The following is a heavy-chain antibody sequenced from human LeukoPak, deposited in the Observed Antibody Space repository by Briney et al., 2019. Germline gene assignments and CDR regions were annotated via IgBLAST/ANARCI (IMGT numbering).Heavy chain of an antibody. V-gene: IGHV3-21*01. J-gene: IGHJ4*02. CDR3: ARGAAAAIGGTLFDY. Sequence: GGSLRLSCAASGFTFSSYSMNWVRQAPGKGLEWVSSISSSSSYIYYADSVKGRFTISRDNAKNSLYLQMNSLRAEDTAVYYCARGAAAAIGGTLFDYWGQGTLVTVSS. D-gene: IGHD2-2*02. CDR2: ISSSSSYI. CDR1: GFTFSSYS.